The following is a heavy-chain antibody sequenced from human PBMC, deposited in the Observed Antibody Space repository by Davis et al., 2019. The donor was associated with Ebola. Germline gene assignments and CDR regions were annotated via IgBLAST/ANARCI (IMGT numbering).Heavy chain of an antibody. D-gene: IGHD2-15*01. CDR3: ASTRRGLDY. V-gene: IGHV1-18*04. CDR1: GYTFTNYG. J-gene: IGHJ4*02. CDR2: INPHNGNT. Sequence: ASVKVSCKASGYTFTNYGITWVRQAPGQGLEWMGWINPHNGNTNYAQNVQGRVIMTSDTATTTAYMEVGSLRSEDTAVYYCASTRRGLDYWGQGTLVTVSS.